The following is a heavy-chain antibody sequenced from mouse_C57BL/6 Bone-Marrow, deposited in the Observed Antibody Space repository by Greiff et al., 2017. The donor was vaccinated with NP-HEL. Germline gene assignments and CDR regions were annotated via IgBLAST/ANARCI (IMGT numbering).Heavy chain of an antibody. D-gene: IGHD2-4*01. J-gene: IGHJ3*01. CDR3: ARADDYDAY. V-gene: IGHV1-82*01. CDR2: IYPGDGDT. Sequence: VQLVESGPELVKPGASVKISCKASGYAFSSSWMNWVKQRPGKGLEWIGRIYPGDGDTNYNGKFKGKATLTADKSSSTAYMQLSSLTSEDSAVYFCARADDYDAYWGQGTLVTVSA. CDR1: GYAFSSSW.